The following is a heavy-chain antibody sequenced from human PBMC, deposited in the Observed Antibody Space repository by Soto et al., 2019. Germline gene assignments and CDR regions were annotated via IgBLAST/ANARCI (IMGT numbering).Heavy chain of an antibody. J-gene: IGHJ4*02. Sequence: SETLSLTCTVSGGSISSGGYYWSWIRQHPGKGLEWIGYIYYSGSTYYNPSLKSRVTISVDTSKNQFSLKLSSVTAADTAVYYCARERSARSPGYSIGWYIGLAGLYFDYCGQAPLVTVSS. CDR2: IYYSGST. D-gene: IGHD6-19*01. CDR3: ARERSARSPGYSIGWYIGLAGLYFDY. V-gene: IGHV4-31*03. CDR1: GGSISSGGYY.